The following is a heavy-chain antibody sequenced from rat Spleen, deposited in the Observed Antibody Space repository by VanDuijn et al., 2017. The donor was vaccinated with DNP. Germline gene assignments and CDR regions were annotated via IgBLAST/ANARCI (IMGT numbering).Heavy chain of an antibody. CDR3: ARPNYDGSYYYSYYFEY. CDR1: GYTFTRYY. Sequence: QVQLQQSGAELAKPGSSAKISCKASGYTFTRYYISWIKQTTGQGLECIGYINAGSGGTNYNEKFKGKATLTVDKSSSTAFMQLSSLTPDDSAVYYCARPNYDGSYYYSYYFEYWGQGVMVTVSS. D-gene: IGHD1-12*02. J-gene: IGHJ2*01. V-gene: IGHV1-43*01. CDR2: INAGSGGT.